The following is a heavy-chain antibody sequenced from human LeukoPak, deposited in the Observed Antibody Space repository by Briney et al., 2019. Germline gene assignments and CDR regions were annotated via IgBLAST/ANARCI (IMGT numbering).Heavy chain of an antibody. CDR1: GLPFSHSG. CDR2: IRYDGSNK. Sequence: GGSLRLSCAASGLPFSHSGMHWVRQAPGKGLEWVVFIRYDGSNKYYADSVKGRFTISRDNSKNALYLQMNSLRGEDTAVYYCFGITVTDVPYWGQGTLVTVSS. J-gene: IGHJ4*02. CDR3: FGITVTDVPY. D-gene: IGHD1-7*01. V-gene: IGHV3-30*02.